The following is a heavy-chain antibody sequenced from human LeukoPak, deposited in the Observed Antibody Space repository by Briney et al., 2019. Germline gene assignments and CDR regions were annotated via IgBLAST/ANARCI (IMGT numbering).Heavy chain of an antibody. D-gene: IGHD3-22*01. V-gene: IGHV4-34*01. CDR3: ARRPPYYYDSSGYPPFDY. Sequence: SQTLSLTCAVYGGSFSGYYWSWVRQPPGKGLEWIGEINNSGSTNYNPSLKSRVTISVDTSKTQFSLKLSSVTAADTAVYYCARRPPYYYDSSGYPPFDYWGQGTLVTVSS. CDR2: INNSGST. J-gene: IGHJ4*02. CDR1: GGSFSGYY.